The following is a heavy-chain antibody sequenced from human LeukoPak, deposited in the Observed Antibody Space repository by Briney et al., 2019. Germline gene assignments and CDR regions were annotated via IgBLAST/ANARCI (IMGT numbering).Heavy chain of an antibody. Sequence: RPGGSLRLSCAASGFTFSSYAMSWVRQAPGKGLEWVSAISGSGGSTYYADSVKGRFTISRDNSRNTLYLQMNSLRAEDTAVYYRAKGSIVGATHFDYWGQGTLVTVSS. CDR3: AKGSIVGATHFDY. CDR2: ISGSGGST. V-gene: IGHV3-23*01. CDR1: GFTFSSYA. D-gene: IGHD1-26*01. J-gene: IGHJ4*02.